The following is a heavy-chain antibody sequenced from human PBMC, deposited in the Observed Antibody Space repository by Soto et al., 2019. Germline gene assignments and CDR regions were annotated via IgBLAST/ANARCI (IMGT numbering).Heavy chain of an antibody. J-gene: IGHJ1*01. D-gene: IGHD6-13*01. CDR1: GGSFSGYY. CDR3: ARGWRVRSSWHMLAEYFQH. Sequence: QVQLQQWGAGLLKPSETLSLTCAVYGGSFSGYYWSWIRQPPGKGLEWIGEINHSGSTNYNPSLKSRVTISVDTSKNQFSLKLSSVTAADTAVYYCARGWRVRSSWHMLAEYFQHWGQGTLVTVSS. CDR2: INHSGST. V-gene: IGHV4-34*01.